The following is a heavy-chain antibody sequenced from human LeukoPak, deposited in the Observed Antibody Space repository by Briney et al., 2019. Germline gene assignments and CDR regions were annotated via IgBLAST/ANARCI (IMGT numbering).Heavy chain of an antibody. J-gene: IGHJ5*02. CDR3: ARHAIAAAGVGWFDP. CDR2: IYHSGST. V-gene: IGHV4-30-2*01. Sequence: SQTLSLTCTVSGGSISSGGYYWSWIRQPPGKGLEWIGYIYHSGSTYYNPSLKSRVTISVDTSKNQFSLKLSSVTAADTAVYYCARHAIAAAGVGWFDPWGQGTLVTVSS. CDR1: GGSISSGGYY. D-gene: IGHD6-13*01.